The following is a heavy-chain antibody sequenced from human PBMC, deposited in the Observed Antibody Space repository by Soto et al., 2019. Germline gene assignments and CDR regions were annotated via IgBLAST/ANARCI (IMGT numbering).Heavy chain of an antibody. V-gene: IGHV4-31*03. CDR2: IYVTGAV. CDR3: ARLRIATNNYKWSDP. Sequence: SETLSLTCSVSGAALNSGNYYWSWIRQVPGKGLEWIGHIYVTGAVDYNPSLRDRITISQDTSERQFSLNLRLVTAADTAVYYCARLRIATNNYKWSDPWGQGTLVTVSS. CDR1: GAALNSGNYY. J-gene: IGHJ5*02. D-gene: IGHD2-21*01.